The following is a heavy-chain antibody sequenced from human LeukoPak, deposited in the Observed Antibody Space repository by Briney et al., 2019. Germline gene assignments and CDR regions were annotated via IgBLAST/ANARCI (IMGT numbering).Heavy chain of an antibody. Sequence: PSETLSLTCTVSGGSISSGGYYWSWTRQHPGKGLEWIGYIYYSGSTYYNPSLKSRVTISVDTSKNQFSLKLSSVTAADTAVYYCAREPQVTVTELLGSVMDVWGQGTTVTVSS. V-gene: IGHV4-31*03. CDR3: AREPQVTVTELLGSVMDV. CDR1: GGSISSGGYY. D-gene: IGHD4-17*01. J-gene: IGHJ6*02. CDR2: IYYSGST.